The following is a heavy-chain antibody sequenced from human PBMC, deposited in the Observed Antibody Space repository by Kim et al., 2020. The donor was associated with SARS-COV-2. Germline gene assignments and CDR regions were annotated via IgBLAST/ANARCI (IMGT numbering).Heavy chain of an antibody. V-gene: IGHV3-23*01. CDR3: AKDSTRTAVTTYYGY. D-gene: IGHD4-17*01. Sequence: DTGKGRFTSSRDNSKNTLYLKMNSLRAEDTAVYYCAKDSTRTAVTTYYGYWGQGTLVTVSS. J-gene: IGHJ4*02.